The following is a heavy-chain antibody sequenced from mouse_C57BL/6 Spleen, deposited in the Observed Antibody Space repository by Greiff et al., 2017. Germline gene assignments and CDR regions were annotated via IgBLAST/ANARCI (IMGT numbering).Heavy chain of an antibody. Sequence: VQLQQSGPVLVKPGASVKISCKASGYSFTGYYMNWVKQSPEKSLEWIGEINPRTGGTTYNQKFKAKATLTADKSSSTAYMQLKNLTSEDSAVYCCARYGYYGFDYWGQGTTLTVSS. J-gene: IGHJ2*01. CDR3: ARYGYYGFDY. D-gene: IGHD2-3*01. CDR1: GYSFTGYY. CDR2: INPRTGGT. V-gene: IGHV1-42*01.